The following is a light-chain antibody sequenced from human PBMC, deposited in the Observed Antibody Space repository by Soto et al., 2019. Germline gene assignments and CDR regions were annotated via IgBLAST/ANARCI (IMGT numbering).Light chain of an antibody. V-gene: IGKV1-39*01. Sequence: DIQMTQSPSSLSASVGDRVTITCRASQSISSYLNWYQQKPGKAPKLLIYAASSLQSGVPSRFSGSGSETEFTLTISSLQPEDFATYYGQQSYSTPRTFGQGTKVDIK. CDR1: QSISSY. J-gene: IGKJ1*01. CDR3: QQSYSTPRT. CDR2: AAS.